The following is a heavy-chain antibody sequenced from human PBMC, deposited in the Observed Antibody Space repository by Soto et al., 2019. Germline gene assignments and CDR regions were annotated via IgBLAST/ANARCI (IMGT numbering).Heavy chain of an antibody. CDR1: GYSLTSYL. Sequence: GGSPKNSCKGSGYSLTSYLIGWGRQMPGKGLEWMGIIHPSDFDTRYSPSFQGQITISADKSISTAYLQWSSLRASDTAMYYCAIHSTGYEDAWGQGTLVTVSS. CDR3: AIHSTGYEDA. CDR2: IHPSDFDT. V-gene: IGHV5-51*01. D-gene: IGHD5-12*01. J-gene: IGHJ5*02.